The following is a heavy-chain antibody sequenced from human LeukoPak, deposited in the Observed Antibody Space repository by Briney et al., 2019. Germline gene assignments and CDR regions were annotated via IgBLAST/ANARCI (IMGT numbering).Heavy chain of an antibody. D-gene: IGHD4-23*01. Sequence: GGSLRLSCAASGFTFSSYWMSWVRQAPGKGLEWVANIKQDGSEKYYVDSVKGRFTISRDNSKNTLYLQMNSLRAEDTAVYYCARDPFPTTVVTHDDAFDIWGQGTMVTVSS. CDR2: IKQDGSEK. V-gene: IGHV3-7*01. J-gene: IGHJ3*02. CDR3: ARDPFPTTVVTHDDAFDI. CDR1: GFTFSSYW.